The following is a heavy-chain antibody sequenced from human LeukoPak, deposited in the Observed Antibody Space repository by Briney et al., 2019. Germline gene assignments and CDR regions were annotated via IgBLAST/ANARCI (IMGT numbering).Heavy chain of an antibody. Sequence: SGTLSLTCAVSGGSISSSNWWSWVRQPPGKGLEWIGEIYHSGSTNYNPSLKSRVTISVDKSKNQFSLKLSSVTAADTAVYYCARVSYYDSSGYYFLSYVDYWGQGTLVTVSS. CDR1: GGSISSSNW. CDR2: IYHSGST. V-gene: IGHV4-4*02. J-gene: IGHJ4*02. D-gene: IGHD3-22*01. CDR3: ARVSYYDSSGYYFLSYVDY.